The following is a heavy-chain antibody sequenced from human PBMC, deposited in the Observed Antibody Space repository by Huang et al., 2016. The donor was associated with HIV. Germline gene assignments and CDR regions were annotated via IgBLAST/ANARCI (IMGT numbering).Heavy chain of an antibody. CDR2: ISIYHGNT. V-gene: IGHV1-18*04. D-gene: IGHD1-26*01. J-gene: IGHJ4*02. Sequence: QVQLVQSGAEVKKPGASVKVSCQASGHILNSYGISWVRQAPGQGLEWLGGISIYHGNTKYAQKVQDRVTMTTDTSTNTVYMELRSLRSDDTAVYFCAGLAGAFTYEVDYWGQGTPVTVSS. CDR3: AGLAGAFTYEVDY. CDR1: GHILNSYG.